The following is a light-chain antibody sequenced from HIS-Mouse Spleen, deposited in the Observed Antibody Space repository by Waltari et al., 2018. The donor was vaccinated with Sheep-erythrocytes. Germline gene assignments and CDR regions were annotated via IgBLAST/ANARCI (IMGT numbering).Light chain of an antibody. Sequence: DIQMTQSPSSVSASVGDRVTITCRASQSISSWLAWYQQKPGKAPKLLIYKASSLESGVPSRFSGSGSGTEFTLTISSLQPDDFATYYCQQYNSSLTFGPGTKVDIK. CDR1: QSISSW. CDR3: QQYNSSLT. V-gene: IGKV1-5*03. J-gene: IGKJ3*01. CDR2: KAS.